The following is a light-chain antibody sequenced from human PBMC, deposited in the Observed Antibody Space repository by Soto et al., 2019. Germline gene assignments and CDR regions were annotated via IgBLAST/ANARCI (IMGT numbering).Light chain of an antibody. CDR1: QSVNSAY. J-gene: IGKJ1*01. CDR3: QQYGNSPPWT. V-gene: IGKV3-20*01. CDR2: GAS. Sequence: DIVLTQSPGTLSLSPGERATLSCRASQSVNSAYLAWYQQKPGQAPRLLIYGASTRATGIPDRFSGSGSGTYFTLTISRLEPEDLAVYYCQQYGNSPPWTFGQGTKVEIK.